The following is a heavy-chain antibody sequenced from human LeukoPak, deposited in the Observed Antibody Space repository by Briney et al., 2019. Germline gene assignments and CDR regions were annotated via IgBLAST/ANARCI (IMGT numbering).Heavy chain of an antibody. CDR1: GYTFTNYG. J-gene: IGHJ3*02. CDR2: IGTYNGNT. V-gene: IGHV1-18*01. Sequence: GASVKVSCKASGYTFTNYGITWVRQARGQGLEWMGWIGTYNGNTDYIQNLQGRVTMTTDTSTSTAYMELRSLRSDDTTVYYCARSRMEEGAFDIWGQGTMVTVSS. CDR3: ARSRMEEGAFDI. D-gene: IGHD2-15*01.